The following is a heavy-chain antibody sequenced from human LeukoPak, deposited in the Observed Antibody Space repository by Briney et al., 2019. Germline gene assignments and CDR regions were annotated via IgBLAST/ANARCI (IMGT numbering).Heavy chain of an antibody. Sequence: RASVKVSCKASGYTFTSYGISWVRQAHGQGLEWMGWISAYNGNTNYAQKFQGRVTMTTDTFTSTAYMELRSLRSEDTAVYYCARGPAWGYSSPYYFDYWGQGTLVTVSS. D-gene: IGHD5-18*01. CDR2: ISAYNGNT. CDR3: ARGPAWGYSSPYYFDY. V-gene: IGHV1-18*01. CDR1: GYTFTSYG. J-gene: IGHJ4*02.